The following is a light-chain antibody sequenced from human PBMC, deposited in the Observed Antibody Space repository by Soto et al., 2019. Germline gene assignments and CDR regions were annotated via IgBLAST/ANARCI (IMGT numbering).Light chain of an antibody. V-gene: IGLV1-40*01. Sequence: QTVVTQPPSVSGAPGQRVTISCTGSSSDIGAGYDVHWYQQLPGTAPKLVIYANNNRPSGVPDRFSGSKSGTSASLAITGLQAEDAADYYCQSYDSSLRGVFGTGTKLTVL. CDR3: QSYDSSLRGV. CDR1: SSDIGAGYD. CDR2: ANN. J-gene: IGLJ1*01.